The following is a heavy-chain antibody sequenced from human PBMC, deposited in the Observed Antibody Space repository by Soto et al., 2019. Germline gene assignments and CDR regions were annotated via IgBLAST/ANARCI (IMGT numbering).Heavy chain of an antibody. CDR2: IIPIFGTA. Sequence: GASVKVSCKASGGTFSSYAISWVRQAPGQGLEWMGGIIPIFGTANYAQKFQGRVTITADESTSTAYMELSSLRSEDTAVYYCAADGRPVTMVRGAYSFQGMDVWGKGTTVTVSS. J-gene: IGHJ6*04. CDR3: AADGRPVTMVRGAYSFQGMDV. CDR1: GGTFSSYA. D-gene: IGHD3-10*01. V-gene: IGHV1-69*13.